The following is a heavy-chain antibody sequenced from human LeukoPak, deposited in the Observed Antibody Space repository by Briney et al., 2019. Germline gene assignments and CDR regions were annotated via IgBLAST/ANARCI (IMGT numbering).Heavy chain of an antibody. V-gene: IGHV3-23*01. CDR1: GFTFCSFP. J-gene: IGHJ4*02. CDR2: ISESGDVT. Sequence: PWGALRLSCVVSGFTFCSFPLSWVRPAPGQGLEWVSVISESGDVTHYADSMKGRFTISRDNTKNTLNLQMNGLRDEDTAIYYCARDSSHYLGSSDYWGQGALVTVSS. CDR3: ARDSSHYLGSSDY. D-gene: IGHD6-6*01.